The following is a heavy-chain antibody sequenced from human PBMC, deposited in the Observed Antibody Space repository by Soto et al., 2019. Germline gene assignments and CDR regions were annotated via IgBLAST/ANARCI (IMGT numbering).Heavy chain of an antibody. J-gene: IGHJ2*01. V-gene: IGHV1-2*04. D-gene: IGHD4-17*01. Sequence: QVQLVQSGAEVKKPGASVKVSCKASGYTFTGYYMHWVRQAPGQGLEWMGWINPNSGGTNNAQKFQGWVTMTRDTSISTAYMELSRLRSDDTAVYYCARVAVTTKEWYFDLWGRGTLVTVSS. CDR1: GYTFTGYY. CDR2: INPNSGGT. CDR3: ARVAVTTKEWYFDL.